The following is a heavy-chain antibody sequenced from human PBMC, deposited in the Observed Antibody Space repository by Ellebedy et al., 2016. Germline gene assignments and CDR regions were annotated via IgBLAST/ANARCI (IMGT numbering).Heavy chain of an antibody. V-gene: IGHV2-5*02. CDR1: GFSLRTTGAG. J-gene: IGHJ5*02. Sequence: SGPTLVXPTPPLTLTCTFSGFSLRTTGAGVGWLRQPPGEPLEWLAFIFWDDTRDYSPSVRTVVTITRDTSRDRVGLSMTNVDRRDTGTYYCARVSRHYIYRSDSYLTFDPWGPGTQVTVSS. D-gene: IGHD3-16*01. CDR2: IFWDDTR. CDR3: ARVSRHYIYRSDSYLTFDP.